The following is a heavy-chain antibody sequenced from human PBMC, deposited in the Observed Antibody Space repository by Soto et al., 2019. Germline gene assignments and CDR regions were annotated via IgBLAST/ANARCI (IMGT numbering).Heavy chain of an antibody. V-gene: IGHV1-24*01. CDR2: FDPEDGET. CDR1: GYTLTELS. Sequence: GASVKVSCKVSGYTLTELSMHWVRQAPGKGLEWMGGFDPEDGETIYAQKFQGRVTMTEDTSTDTAYMELSSLRSEDTAVYYCATTLRFLEWLLFWGQGTLVTVSS. D-gene: IGHD3-3*01. J-gene: IGHJ1*01. CDR3: ATTLRFLEWLLF.